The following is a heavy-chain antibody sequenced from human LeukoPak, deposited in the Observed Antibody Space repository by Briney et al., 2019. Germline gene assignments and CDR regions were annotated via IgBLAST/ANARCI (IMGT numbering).Heavy chain of an antibody. J-gene: IGHJ4*02. Sequence: GGSLRLSCAASGFTFSSYAMRWVRQAPGKGLEWVSAISGSGGSTYYADSVKGRFTISRDNSKNTLYLQMNSLRAEDTAVYYCAKMVREFYTISYYFDYWGQGTLVTVSS. D-gene: IGHD2-8*01. V-gene: IGHV3-23*01. CDR2: ISGSGGST. CDR1: GFTFSSYA. CDR3: AKMVREFYTISYYFDY.